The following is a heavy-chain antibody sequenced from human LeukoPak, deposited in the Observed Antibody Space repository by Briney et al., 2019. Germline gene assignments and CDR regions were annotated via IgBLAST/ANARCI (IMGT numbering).Heavy chain of an antibody. CDR3: AKDRTPWYDSSGPFDY. V-gene: IGHV3-21*04. CDR1: GFTFSSYS. J-gene: IGHJ4*02. D-gene: IGHD3-22*01. Sequence: GGSLRLSCAASGFTFSSYSMNWVRQAPGKGLEWVSSISSSGSYIYYADSVKGRFTISRDNAKNSLYLQMNSLRAEDTAVYYCAKDRTPWYDSSGPFDYWGQGTLVTVSS. CDR2: ISSSGSYI.